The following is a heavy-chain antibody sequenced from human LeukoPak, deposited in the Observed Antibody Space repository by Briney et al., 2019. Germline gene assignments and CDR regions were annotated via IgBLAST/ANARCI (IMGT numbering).Heavy chain of an antibody. CDR3: ARPMVRGLATFDI. J-gene: IGHJ3*02. CDR1: GYTFTSYW. D-gene: IGHD3-10*01. Sequence: GESLKISCKGSGYTFTSYWIGWVRQMPGKGLEWMGIIYPGDSDTRYSPSFQGQVTISADKSISTAYLQWSSLKASDTAMYYCARPMVRGLATFDIWGQGTMVTVSS. V-gene: IGHV5-51*01. CDR2: IYPGDSDT.